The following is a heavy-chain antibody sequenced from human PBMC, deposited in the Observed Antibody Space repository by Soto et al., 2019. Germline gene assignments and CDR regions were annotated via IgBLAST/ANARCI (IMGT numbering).Heavy chain of an antibody. CDR1: GYSFSKYG. CDR3: ARDGYYGSGSYGMDV. CDR2: ISDYNGNT. V-gene: IGHV1-18*01. J-gene: IGHJ6*02. D-gene: IGHD3-10*01. Sequence: QVHLVQSGAEVKKPGASVKVSCKTSGYSFSKYGISWVRQAPGQGLEWLGWISDYNGNTNYAQKFQGRVIMTTDTSTKTAYMVLRSLRFDDTAVYYCARDGYYGSGSYGMDVWGQGTTVTVSS.